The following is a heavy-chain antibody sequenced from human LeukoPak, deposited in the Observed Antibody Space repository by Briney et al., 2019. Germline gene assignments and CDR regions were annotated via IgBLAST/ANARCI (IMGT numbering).Heavy chain of an antibody. Sequence: PGGSLRLSCAASGFTFDDYVMHWVRQAPGKGLEWVSSISWNSVTIDYADSVKGRFTISRDNAKNSLYLQMNSLRPEDTALYYCTKDSLATVSRYYQHWGQGTLVTVSS. D-gene: IGHD5-18*01. CDR2: ISWNSVTI. J-gene: IGHJ1*01. CDR1: GFTFDDYV. V-gene: IGHV3-9*01. CDR3: TKDSLATVSRYYQH.